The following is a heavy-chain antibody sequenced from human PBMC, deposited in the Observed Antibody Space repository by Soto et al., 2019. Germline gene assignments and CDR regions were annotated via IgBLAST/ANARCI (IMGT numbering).Heavy chain of an antibody. CDR3: ARDDGTRGFRSYYYGMDV. J-gene: IGHJ6*02. Sequence: ASVKVSCKASGYTFTSYGISWVRQAPGQGLEWMGWISAYNGNTNYAQKLQGRVTMTTDTSTSTAYMELRSLRSGDTAVYYCARDDGTRGFRSYYYGMDVWGQGTTVTVSS. CDR2: ISAYNGNT. V-gene: IGHV1-18*01. D-gene: IGHD3-10*01. CDR1: GYTFTSYG.